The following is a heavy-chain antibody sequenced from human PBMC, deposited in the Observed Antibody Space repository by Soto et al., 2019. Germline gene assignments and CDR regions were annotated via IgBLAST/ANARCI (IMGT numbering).Heavy chain of an antibody. V-gene: IGHV3-23*01. CDR3: ARGIAAAGTDY. D-gene: IGHD6-13*01. CDR2: IFGSGGT. Sequence: GGSLRLSCTASGFTLTSYAMSWVRQAPGKGLKWVSGIFGSGGTFYADSVKGRFTISRDDSKNTLYLQMNSLRAEDTAVYYCARGIAAAGTDYWGQGTPVTVSS. CDR1: GFTLTSYA. J-gene: IGHJ4*02.